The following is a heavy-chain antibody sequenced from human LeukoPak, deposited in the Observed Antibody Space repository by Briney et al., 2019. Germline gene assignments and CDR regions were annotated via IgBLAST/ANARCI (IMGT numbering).Heavy chain of an antibody. Sequence: PGGSLRLSCSASGFTFSSYAMHWVRQAPGKGLVWVSRINSDGSSTTYADSVKGRFTISRDNSKNTLYLQMNSLRAEDTAVYYCARGGHYYDSRSAEYFQHWGQGTLVTVSS. CDR3: ARGGHYYDSRSAEYFQH. CDR2: INSDGSST. J-gene: IGHJ1*01. D-gene: IGHD3-22*01. CDR1: GFTFSSYA. V-gene: IGHV3-74*01.